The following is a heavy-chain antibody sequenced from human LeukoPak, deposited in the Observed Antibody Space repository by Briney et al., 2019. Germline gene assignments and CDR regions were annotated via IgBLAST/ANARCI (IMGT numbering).Heavy chain of an antibody. J-gene: IGHJ4*02. D-gene: IGHD6-13*01. CDR1: GYTLTELS. V-gene: IGHV1-24*01. Sequence: ASVKVSCKVSGYTLTELSMHWVRQAPGKGLEWMGGFDPEDGETIYAQKFQGRVTVTEDTSTDTAYMELSSLRSEDTAVYYCATGIAAAGIQTTRFDYWGQGTLVTVSS. CDR3: ATGIAAAGIQTTRFDY. CDR2: FDPEDGET.